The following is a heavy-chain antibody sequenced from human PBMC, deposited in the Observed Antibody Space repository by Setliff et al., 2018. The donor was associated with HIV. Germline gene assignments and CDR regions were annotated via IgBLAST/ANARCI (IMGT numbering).Heavy chain of an antibody. CDR2: INPSGGST. J-gene: IGHJ4*02. D-gene: IGHD2-21*02. Sequence: ASVKVSCKASGYTFSSYEISWVRQAPGQGLEWMGRINPSGGSTSYAQKFQGRVTMTRDTSITTAYMELSRLRSDDTAVYYCALLNHIVVVTALLPGDYWGQGTPVTVSS. CDR1: GYTFSSYE. CDR3: ALLNHIVVVTALLPGDY. V-gene: IGHV1-46*01.